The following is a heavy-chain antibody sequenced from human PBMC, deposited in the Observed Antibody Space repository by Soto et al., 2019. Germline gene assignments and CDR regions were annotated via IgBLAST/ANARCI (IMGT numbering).Heavy chain of an antibody. CDR2: IIPIFGTA. D-gene: IGHD6-19*01. CDR3: ASWWAYSSGSYFDY. Sequence: SVKVSCKASGGTFSSYAISWVRQAPGQGLEWMGGIIPIFGTANYAQKFQGRVTITADESTSTAYMELSSLRSEDTAVYYCASWWAYSSGSYFDYWGQGTLVTVSS. V-gene: IGHV1-69*13. CDR1: GGTFSSYA. J-gene: IGHJ4*02.